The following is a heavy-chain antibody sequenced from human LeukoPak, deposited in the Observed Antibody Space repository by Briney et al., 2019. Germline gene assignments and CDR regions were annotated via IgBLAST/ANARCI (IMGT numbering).Heavy chain of an antibody. CDR2: VSGSGGST. CDR1: GFTFSSYG. CDR3: AKRVHDY. Sequence: GGSLRLSCAASGFTFSSYGMSWVRQAPGKGLEWVSTVSGSGGSTYYADSVKGRFTISRDNSKNTLYLELNSLRAEDTAVYYCAKRVHDYWGQGTLVTVSS. V-gene: IGHV3-23*01. J-gene: IGHJ4*02.